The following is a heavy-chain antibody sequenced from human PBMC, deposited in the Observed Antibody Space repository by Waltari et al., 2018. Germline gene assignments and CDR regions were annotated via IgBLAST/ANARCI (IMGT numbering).Heavy chain of an antibody. J-gene: IGHJ4*02. D-gene: IGHD5-18*01. Sequence: QVQLVQSGAEVKKPGPSVKCSSKASGGTFSSYAISGVRQAPGQGLEWMGGIIPIFGTANYAQKFQGRVTITADESTSTAYMGLSSLRSEDTAVYYCARSGIQLWSGGYYFDYWGQGTLVTVSS. CDR1: GGTFSSYA. V-gene: IGHV1-69*12. CDR2: IIPIFGTA. CDR3: ARSGIQLWSGGYYFDY.